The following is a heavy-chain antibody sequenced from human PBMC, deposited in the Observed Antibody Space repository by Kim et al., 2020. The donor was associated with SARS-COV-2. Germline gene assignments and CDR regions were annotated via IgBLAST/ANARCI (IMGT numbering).Heavy chain of an antibody. D-gene: IGHD3-10*01. Sequence: GGSLRLSCAASGFTFSSYAMHWVRQAPGKGLEWVAVISYDGSNKYYADSVKGRFTISRDNSKNTLYLQMNSLRAEDTAVYYCARDRYYGSGPVPYFDY. J-gene: IGHJ4*01. CDR3: ARDRYYGSGPVPYFDY. V-gene: IGHV3-30*04. CDR1: GFTFSSYA. CDR2: ISYDGSNK.